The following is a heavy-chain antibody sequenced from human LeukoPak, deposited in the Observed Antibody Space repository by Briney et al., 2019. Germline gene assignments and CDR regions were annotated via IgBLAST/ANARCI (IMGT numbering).Heavy chain of an antibody. Sequence: PPQTLSLTCTVSGGSISSGSYYWSWIRQPAGKGLEWIGRIYTSGSTNYNPSLKSRVTMSVDTSKKQFSLKLSSVTAADTAVYYCARVRGSSGSYEYYHYMDVWGKGTTVTISS. CDR1: GGSISSGSYY. CDR3: ARVRGSSGSYEYYHYMDV. J-gene: IGHJ6*03. CDR2: IYTSGST. V-gene: IGHV4-61*02. D-gene: IGHD1-26*01.